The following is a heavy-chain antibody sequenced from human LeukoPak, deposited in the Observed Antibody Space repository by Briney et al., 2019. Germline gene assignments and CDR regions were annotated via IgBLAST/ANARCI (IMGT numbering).Heavy chain of an antibody. CDR3: ARDMGYSSGWGIDY. Sequence: GGSLRLSCAASGFTVSSNYMSWVRQAPGKGLEWVSVIYSGGSTYYADSVKGRFTISRDNSKNTLYLQMNSLRAEDTAAYYCARDMGYSSGWGIDYWGQGTLVTVSS. CDR2: IYSGGST. D-gene: IGHD6-19*01. V-gene: IGHV3-53*01. CDR1: GFTVSSNY. J-gene: IGHJ4*02.